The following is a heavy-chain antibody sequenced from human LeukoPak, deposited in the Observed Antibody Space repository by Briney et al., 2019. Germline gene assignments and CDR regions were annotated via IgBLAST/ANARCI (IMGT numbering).Heavy chain of an antibody. V-gene: IGHV4-34*01. CDR1: GGSFSGYY. CDR2: INHSGST. Sequence: SETLSLTCAVYGGSFSGYYWSWIRQPPGKGLEWIGEINHSGSTNYNPSLKSRVTISVDTSKNQFSLKLSSVTAADTAVYYCARMGSGWYVNYFFDYWGQGTLVTVSS. J-gene: IGHJ4*02. CDR3: ARMGSGWYVNYFFDY. D-gene: IGHD6-19*01.